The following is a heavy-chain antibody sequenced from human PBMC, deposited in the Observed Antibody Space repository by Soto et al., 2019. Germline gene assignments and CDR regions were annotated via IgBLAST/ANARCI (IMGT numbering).Heavy chain of an antibody. CDR2: ISGSGGST. Sequence: EVQLLESGGGLVQPGGSLRLSCAASGFTFSSYAMSWVRQAPGKGLEWVSAISGSGGSTYYADSVKGRFTISRDNSKDTSYLQMSSLRAEVTAVYYCAKVKGRGDSGCDYQFSFGYWGQGALVTVS. J-gene: IGHJ4*02. CDR3: AKVKGRGDSGCDYQFSFGY. V-gene: IGHV3-23*01. CDR1: GFTFSSYA. D-gene: IGHD5-12*01.